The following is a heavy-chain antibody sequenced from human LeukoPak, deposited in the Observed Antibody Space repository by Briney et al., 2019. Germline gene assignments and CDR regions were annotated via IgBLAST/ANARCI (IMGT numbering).Heavy chain of an antibody. D-gene: IGHD3-22*01. V-gene: IGHV3-9*01. Sequence: GGSLRLSCAASGFTFDDYAMHWVRQAPGKGLEWVSGISWNSGSTGYADSVKGRFTISRDNAKNSLYLQMNSLRAEDTALYYCAKDTDSSGYAGAAFDIWGQGTMVTVSS. J-gene: IGHJ3*02. CDR1: GFTFDDYA. CDR2: ISWNSGST. CDR3: AKDTDSSGYAGAAFDI.